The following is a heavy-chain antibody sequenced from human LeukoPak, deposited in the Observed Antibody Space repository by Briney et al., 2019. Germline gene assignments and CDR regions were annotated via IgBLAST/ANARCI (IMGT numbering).Heavy chain of an antibody. CDR1: GYSISSGYY. V-gene: IGHV4-38-2*02. J-gene: IGHJ3*02. CDR2: IYTSGST. CDR3: ARAATYAVEMATIRYAFDI. D-gene: IGHD5-24*01. Sequence: SETLSLTCTVSGYSISSGYYWGWIRQPPGKGLEWIGRIYTSGSTNYNPSLKSRVTMSVDTSKNQFSLKLSSVTAADTAVYYCARAATYAVEMATIRYAFDIWGQGTMVTVSS.